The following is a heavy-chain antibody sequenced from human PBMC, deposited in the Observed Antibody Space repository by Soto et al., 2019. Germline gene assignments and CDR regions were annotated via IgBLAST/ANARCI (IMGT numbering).Heavy chain of an antibody. D-gene: IGHD1-26*01. CDR1: GGSFSGYY. Sequence: PSETLSLTCAVYGGSFSGYYWSWIRQPPGKGLEWIGEINHSGSTNYNPSLKSRVTISVDTSKNQFSLKLSSVTAADTAVYYCVRGGSGSHYRLLRDFDYWGQGTLVTVSS. CDR2: INHSGST. V-gene: IGHV4-34*01. J-gene: IGHJ4*02. CDR3: VRGGSGSHYRLLRDFDY.